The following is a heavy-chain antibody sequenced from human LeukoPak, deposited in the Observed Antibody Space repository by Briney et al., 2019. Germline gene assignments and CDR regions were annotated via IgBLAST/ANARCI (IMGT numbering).Heavy chain of an antibody. CDR1: GGSFSDYY. J-gene: IGHJ6*04. CDR2: INHSGTT. CDR3: ARGLRLPSRSTPAVPHV. V-gene: IGHV4-34*01. Sequence: TTSGTLSPTCAVYGGSFSDYYWNWIRQPPGKGLEWIGEINHSGTTNYNPSLKSRVTISVDTSKNQFSQRLSSVTAADTAVYYCARGLRLPSRSTPAVPHVWGKGTTVTVSA. D-gene: IGHD2/OR15-2a*01.